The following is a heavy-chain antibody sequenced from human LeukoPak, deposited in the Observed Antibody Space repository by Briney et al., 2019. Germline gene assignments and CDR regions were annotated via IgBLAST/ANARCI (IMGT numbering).Heavy chain of an antibody. D-gene: IGHD2-2*01. Sequence: GGSLRLSCAASGFTFSSYAMSWVRQAPGKGLEWVSAISGSGGSTYYADSVKGRFTISRDNSKNTLYLQMNSLRAEDTAVYYCAKAGGPPGQLPYYFDYWGQGTLVTVSS. V-gene: IGHV3-23*01. CDR1: GFTFSSYA. CDR2: ISGSGGST. J-gene: IGHJ4*02. CDR3: AKAGGPPGQLPYYFDY.